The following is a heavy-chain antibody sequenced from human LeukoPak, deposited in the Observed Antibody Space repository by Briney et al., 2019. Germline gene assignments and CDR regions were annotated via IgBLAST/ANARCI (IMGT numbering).Heavy chain of an antibody. CDR2: MYYSGST. Sequence: SQTLSLTCTVSGGSISSGDYYWSWIRQPPGKGLEWMAYMYYSGSTYYNPSLKSRVTMSADTSKNQLSLKLSSVTAADTAVYYCARPYYYDSRIDPWGQGILVTVSS. CDR3: ARPYYYDSRIDP. V-gene: IGHV4-30-4*01. D-gene: IGHD3-22*01. CDR1: GGSISSGDYY. J-gene: IGHJ5*02.